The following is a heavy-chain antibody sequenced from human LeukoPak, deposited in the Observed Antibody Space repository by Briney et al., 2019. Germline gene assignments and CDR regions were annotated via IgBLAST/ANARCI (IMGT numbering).Heavy chain of an antibody. CDR1: GGSVSSRD. CDR2: ISYDGSNK. Sequence: PSETLSLTCTVAGGSVSSRDYYWTWIRQSPGTGLEWVAVISYDGSNKYYADSVKGRFTISRDNSKNTLYLQMNSLRAEDTAVYYCARGSGWYRYGIDYWGQGTLVTVSS. D-gene: IGHD6-19*01. V-gene: IGHV3-30*04. CDR3: ARGSGWYRYGIDY. J-gene: IGHJ4*02.